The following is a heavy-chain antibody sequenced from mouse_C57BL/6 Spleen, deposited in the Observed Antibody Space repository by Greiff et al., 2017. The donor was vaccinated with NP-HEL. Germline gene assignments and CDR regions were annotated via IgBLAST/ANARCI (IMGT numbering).Heavy chain of an antibody. CDR2: IYPSDSET. CDR1: GYTFTSYW. CDR3: ARRDYGSSYLDY. Sequence: VQLQQSGAELVRPGSSVKLSCKASGYTFTSYWMDWVKQRPGQGLEWIGNIYPSDSETHYNQKFKDKATLTVDKSSSTAYMQLSSLTSEDSAVYYCARRDYGSSYLDYWGQGTTLTVSS. J-gene: IGHJ2*01. V-gene: IGHV1-61*01. D-gene: IGHD1-1*01.